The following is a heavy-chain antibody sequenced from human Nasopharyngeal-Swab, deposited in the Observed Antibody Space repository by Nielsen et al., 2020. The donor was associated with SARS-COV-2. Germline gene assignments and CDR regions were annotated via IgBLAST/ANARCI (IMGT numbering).Heavy chain of an antibody. D-gene: IGHD2-21*02. CDR2: IYYSGST. CDR3: ARARRNFVVVSAFDY. Sequence: WIRQPPGKGLEWIGYIYYSGSTYYNPSHKSRVTISVDTSKNQFSLKLSSVTAADTAVYYCARARRNFVVVSAFDYWGQGTLVTVSS. J-gene: IGHJ4*02. V-gene: IGHV4-31*02.